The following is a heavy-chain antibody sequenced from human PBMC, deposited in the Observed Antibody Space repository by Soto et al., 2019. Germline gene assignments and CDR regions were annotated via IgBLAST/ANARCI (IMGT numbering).Heavy chain of an antibody. D-gene: IGHD1-1*01. CDR1: GFSLTTPGLG. CDR2: VYWHDDK. J-gene: IGHJ4*02. V-gene: IGHV2-5*01. Sequence: QITLKHSGPTLVKPTQTLTLTCTVSGFSLTTPGLGVGWIRQPPGKALEWLTLVYWHDDKRYSSSLRDRLTIARDTSHNQVVLSMTNMDPEDSAPYYCVRLMSTDTTGYFDYWGQGIVVTVSS. CDR3: VRLMSTDTTGYFDY.